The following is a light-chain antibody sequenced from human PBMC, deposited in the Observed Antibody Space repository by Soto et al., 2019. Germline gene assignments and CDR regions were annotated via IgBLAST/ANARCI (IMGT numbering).Light chain of an antibody. CDR1: QSVSSD. Sequence: EIVMTQSPATLSVSPGERATLSCRASQSVSSDLAWYQHKPGQAPRLLIYGASTRATGIPARFSGRGSGTEFNLTISSLQSEDFGVYYCQQRSNWPPITFGQGTRLEIK. J-gene: IGKJ5*01. V-gene: IGKV3-15*01. CDR2: GAS. CDR3: QQRSNWPPIT.